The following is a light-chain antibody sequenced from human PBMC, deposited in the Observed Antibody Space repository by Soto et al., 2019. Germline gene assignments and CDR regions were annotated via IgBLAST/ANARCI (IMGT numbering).Light chain of an antibody. CDR1: HSVSNY. V-gene: IGKV3-11*01. Sequence: EIVLTQSPATLSLSPGERATLSCRASHSVSNYLAWYQQKPGQAPRLLIYDASNRTPGIPARVSGSGSGTDFTLTISSLEPEDFAVYYCQQRSNWPIFTFGPGTKVDIK. J-gene: IGKJ3*01. CDR2: DAS. CDR3: QQRSNWPIFT.